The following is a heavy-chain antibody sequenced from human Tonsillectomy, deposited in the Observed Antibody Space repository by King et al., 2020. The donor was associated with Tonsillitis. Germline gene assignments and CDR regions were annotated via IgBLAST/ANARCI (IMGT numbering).Heavy chain of an antibody. V-gene: IGHV4-59*01. CDR3: ARDEGARGYSYGYFDS. Sequence: QLQESGPGLVKPSETLSLTCTVSGDSFNSFYWSWIRQPPGRGLEWIGFIYYTGTTNYNPSLKSRVTISLDTSKNQFSLRLSSVTAADTAVYYCARDEGARGYSYGYFDSWGQGTLVTVSS. D-gene: IGHD5-18*01. CDR1: GDSFNSFY. CDR2: IYYTGTT. J-gene: IGHJ5*01.